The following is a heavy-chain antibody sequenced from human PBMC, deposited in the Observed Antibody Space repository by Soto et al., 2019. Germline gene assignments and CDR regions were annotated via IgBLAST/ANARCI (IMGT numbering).Heavy chain of an antibody. J-gene: IGHJ4*02. Sequence: EVHLLESGGELVQRGGSLRLSCAASGFIFSNYAMSWVRQAPGKGLEWVSAISGSGATTYYPDSVKGRFTISRDNSKNTLYLQMNSLRAEDTAVYYCTKGGIPRRYNIPKVDFDYWGQGSLVTVSS. CDR1: GFIFSNYA. CDR2: ISGSGATT. D-gene: IGHD1-1*01. V-gene: IGHV3-23*01. CDR3: TKGGIPRRYNIPKVDFDY.